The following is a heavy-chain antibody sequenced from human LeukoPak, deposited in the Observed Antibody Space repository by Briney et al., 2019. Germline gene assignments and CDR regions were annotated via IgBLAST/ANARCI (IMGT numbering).Heavy chain of an antibody. Sequence: GGSLRLSCAASGFTFSSYAMSWVRQAPGKGLEWVSAISGSGGSTYYADSVKGRFTISRDNSKNTLYLQMNSLRAEDTAVYYFAKAYCSSTSCSPDYWGQGTLVTVSS. CDR3: AKAYCSSTSCSPDY. J-gene: IGHJ4*02. CDR1: GFTFSSYA. V-gene: IGHV3-23*01. CDR2: ISGSGGST. D-gene: IGHD2-2*01.